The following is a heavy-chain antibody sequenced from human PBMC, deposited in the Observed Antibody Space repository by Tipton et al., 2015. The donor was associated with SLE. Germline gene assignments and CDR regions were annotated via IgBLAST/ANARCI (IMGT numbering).Heavy chain of an antibody. CDR2: INHIGST. D-gene: IGHD3/OR15-3a*01. J-gene: IGHJ6*02. CDR1: GGSSSGYY. Sequence: TLSLTCAVYGGSSSGYYWSWIRQPPGKGLEWIGEINHIGSTNYNPSLKSRVTISEDTSKNQFSLRLSAVTAADTAVYYCSRLIFGSHGMDLWGQGTTVSVSS. CDR3: SRLIFGSHGMDL. V-gene: IGHV4-34*01.